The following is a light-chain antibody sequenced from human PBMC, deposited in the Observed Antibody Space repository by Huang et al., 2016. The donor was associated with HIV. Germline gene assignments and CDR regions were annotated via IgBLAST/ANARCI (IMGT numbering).Light chain of an antibody. Sequence: DIQMTQSPSSLSASVGDRVTITCQASQDISNDLNWYQQKPGKAPKLLIYDASNLETGVPSRFSGSGSGTYFTFTISSLQPEDIATYYCQQYDNLPRTFGQGTKLEIK. CDR1: QDISND. V-gene: IGKV1-33*01. CDR2: DAS. J-gene: IGKJ2*01. CDR3: QQYDNLPRT.